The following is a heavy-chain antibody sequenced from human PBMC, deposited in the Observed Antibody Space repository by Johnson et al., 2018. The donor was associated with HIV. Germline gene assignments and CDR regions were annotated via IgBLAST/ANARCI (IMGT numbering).Heavy chain of an antibody. Sequence: QVQLVESGGGLVQPGRSLRLSCAASGFTFSSFALHWVRQAPGKGLAWVALISYDGSSKYYAESLKGRISISRDNSMNTLYLQMNTLRAEDTAVYYCVKVQDEWFRALGAFDIWGQGTMVTVSS. D-gene: IGHD3-10*01. CDR3: VKVQDEWFRALGAFDI. CDR2: ISYDGSSK. CDR1: GFTFSSFA. V-gene: IGHV3-30-3*02. J-gene: IGHJ3*02.